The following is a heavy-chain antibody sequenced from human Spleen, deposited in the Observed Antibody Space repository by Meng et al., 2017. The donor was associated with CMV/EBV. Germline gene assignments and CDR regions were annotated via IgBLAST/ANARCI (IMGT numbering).Heavy chain of an antibody. J-gene: IGHJ3*02. CDR1: GFTVSRNY. CDR3: AREPPVEPHAFDI. V-gene: IGHV3-66*02. Sequence: SCAASGFTVSRNYMNWVRQAPGKGLEWVSVIYSGGNTYYADSVQGRFTFSRDNSKNTLYLQMNSLRAEDTAVYYCAREPPVEPHAFDIWGQGTMVTVSS. D-gene: IGHD1-26*01. CDR2: IYSGGNT.